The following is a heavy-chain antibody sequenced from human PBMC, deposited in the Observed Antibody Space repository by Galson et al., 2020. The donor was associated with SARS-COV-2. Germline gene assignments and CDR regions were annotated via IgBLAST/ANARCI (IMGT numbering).Heavy chain of an antibody. Sequence: SETLSLTCTVSGGSISSYYWSWIRQPPGKGLEWIGYIYYSGSTNYNPSLKSRVTISVDTSKNQFSLKLSSVTAADTAVYYCARGEGVVTAHDYWGQGTLVTVSS. CDR3: ARGEGVVTAHDY. CDR2: IYYSGST. J-gene: IGHJ4*02. D-gene: IGHD3-3*01. V-gene: IGHV4-59*01. CDR1: GGSISSYY.